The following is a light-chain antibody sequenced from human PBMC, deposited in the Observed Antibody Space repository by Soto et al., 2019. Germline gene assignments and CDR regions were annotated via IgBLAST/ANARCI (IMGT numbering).Light chain of an antibody. CDR3: CSYAGNSRT. J-gene: IGLJ1*01. Sequence: QSALTQPASVSGSPGQSITISYTGSISDVGSYNLVSWYQHHPGKVPKVIIYEATKRPSGVSSRFSGSKSPNAASLTISGLQAEDEADYYCCSYAGNSRTFGSGTKVTVL. CDR1: ISDVGSYNL. CDR2: EAT. V-gene: IGLV2-23*01.